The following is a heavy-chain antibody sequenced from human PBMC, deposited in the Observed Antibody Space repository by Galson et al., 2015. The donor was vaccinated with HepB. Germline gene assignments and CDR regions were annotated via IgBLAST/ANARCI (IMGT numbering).Heavy chain of an antibody. J-gene: IGHJ4*02. CDR2: ISQDGVGT. CDR3: AKALHQWLIRGAGCDY. V-gene: IGHV3-23*01. Sequence: SLRLSCAASGFTFSNHAMAWVRQAPGKGLEWVSSISQDGVGTFYADSVKGRFTISRDNSKNTLFLQMNSLRVEDTAVHYCAKALHQWLIRGAGCDYWGQGTLVTVSS. D-gene: IGHD6-19*01. CDR1: GFTFSNHA.